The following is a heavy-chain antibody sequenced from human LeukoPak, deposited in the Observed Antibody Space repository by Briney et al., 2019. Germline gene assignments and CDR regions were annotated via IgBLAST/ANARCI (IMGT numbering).Heavy chain of an antibody. CDR3: ARDLGGDGSGSFDY. D-gene: IGHD6-19*01. CDR2: IYYSGST. Sequence: PSETLSLTCTVSGGSISSYYWSWGRRPPGKGLEWIGYIYYSGSTNYNPSLKSRVTISVDTSKNQFSLKLSSVTAADTAVYYCARDLGGDGSGSFDYWGQGTLVTVSS. CDR1: GGSISSYY. V-gene: IGHV4-59*01. J-gene: IGHJ4*02.